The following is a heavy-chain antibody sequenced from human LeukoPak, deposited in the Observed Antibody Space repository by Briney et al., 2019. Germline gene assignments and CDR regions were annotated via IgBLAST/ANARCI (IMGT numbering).Heavy chain of an antibody. D-gene: IGHD1-20*01. Sequence: GGPLRLSCAASGFFFSSYGMHWVRLAPGKGLEWVALIWYDGSNKYYADSVKGRFTISRDNSKNTLSLQMNSLRAEDTAVYYCARAHYNWNEPPFDSWGQGTLVTVSS. CDR3: ARAHYNWNEPPFDS. V-gene: IGHV3-33*01. CDR1: GFFFSSYG. CDR2: IWYDGSNK. J-gene: IGHJ4*02.